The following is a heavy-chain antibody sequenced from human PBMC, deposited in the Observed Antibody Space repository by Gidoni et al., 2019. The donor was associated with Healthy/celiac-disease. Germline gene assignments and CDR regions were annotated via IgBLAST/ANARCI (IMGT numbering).Heavy chain of an antibody. J-gene: IGHJ6*02. CDR2: SSGSGGST. D-gene: IGHD1-26*01. Sequence: EVQLLESGGGLVQPGGSLRLSCAASGFPFSSYAMSWVRQALGKGLVGVSASSGSGGSTYYADSVKGRFTITRDNSKNTLYLQMNSLRAEDTAVYYCAKGEVGATGYGMDVWGQGTTVTVSS. V-gene: IGHV3-23*01. CDR3: AKGEVGATGYGMDV. CDR1: GFPFSSYA.